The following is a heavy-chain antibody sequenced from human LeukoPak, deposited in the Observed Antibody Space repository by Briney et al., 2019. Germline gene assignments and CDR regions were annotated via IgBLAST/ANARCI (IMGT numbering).Heavy chain of an antibody. CDR1: GFTFSDYY. J-gene: IGHJ4*02. Sequence: GGSLRLSCAASGFTFSDYYMSWIRQAPGKGLGWVSYISSSGSTIYYADSVKGRFTISRDNAKNSLYLQMNSLRAEDTAVYYCARERRYYDSSGYLIDYWGQGTLVTVSS. V-gene: IGHV3-11*01. CDR2: ISSSGSTI. D-gene: IGHD3-22*01. CDR3: ARERRYYDSSGYLIDY.